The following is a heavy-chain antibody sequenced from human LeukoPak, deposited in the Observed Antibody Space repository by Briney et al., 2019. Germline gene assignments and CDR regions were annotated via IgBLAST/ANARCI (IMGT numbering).Heavy chain of an antibody. V-gene: IGHV3-23*01. CDR1: GFTFSTYT. CDR2: IGSSGGGI. J-gene: IGHJ4*02. CDR3: AIDPNWGTHS. Sequence: GGTLRLSCAASGFTFSTYTMYWVRHPPGKRLEWVSIIGSSGGGIHYADSVKGRFTISRDNSKNALYLQMNSLRVEDTAVYYCAIDPNWGTHSWGQGVLVTVSS. D-gene: IGHD7-27*01.